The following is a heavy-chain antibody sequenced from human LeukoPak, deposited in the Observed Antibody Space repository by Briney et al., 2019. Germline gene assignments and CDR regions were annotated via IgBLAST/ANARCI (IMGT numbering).Heavy chain of an antibody. CDR3: ASGYSSGWYVVDY. CDR2: IKQDGSEK. J-gene: IGHJ4*02. Sequence: GGSLRLSCAASGFTFSSYWMSWVRQAPGKGREWVANIKQDGSEKYYVDSVKGRFTISRDNAKNSLYLQMNSLRAEDTAVYYCASGYSSGWYVVDYWGQGTLVTVSS. D-gene: IGHD6-19*01. CDR1: GFTFSSYW. V-gene: IGHV3-7*01.